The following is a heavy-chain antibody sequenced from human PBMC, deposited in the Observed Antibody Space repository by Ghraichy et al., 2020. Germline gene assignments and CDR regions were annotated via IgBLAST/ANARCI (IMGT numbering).Heavy chain of an antibody. Sequence: GGSLRLSCVASGFTFANSVMTWVRQPPGKGLEWVSSISGSGNNPSYADSVKGRFTISRDNSKNTLYLQMTTLRAEDAAVYYCAKPDPRLGITCWAYNMDVWGQGTTVTVSS. CDR2: ISGSGNNP. CDR1: GFTFANSV. V-gene: IGHV3-23*01. CDR3: AKPDPRLGITCWAYNMDV. D-gene: IGHD5-24*01. J-gene: IGHJ6*02.